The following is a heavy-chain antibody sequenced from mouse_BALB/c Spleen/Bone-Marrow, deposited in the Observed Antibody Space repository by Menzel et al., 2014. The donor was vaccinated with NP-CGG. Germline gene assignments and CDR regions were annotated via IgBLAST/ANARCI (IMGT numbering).Heavy chain of an antibody. D-gene: IGHD3-1*01. CDR2: IDPSDSYT. J-gene: IGHJ4*01. CDR1: GYTFTSYW. CDR3: ATARATSYAMDY. Sequence: VQLQQSGAELVKPGASVKLSCKASGYTFTSYWMHWVKPRPGQGLEWIGEIDPSDSYTNYNQKFKGKATLTVDKSSSTAYMQHSSLTSEDSAVYYCATARATSYAMDYWGQGTSVTVSS. V-gene: IGHV1-69*02.